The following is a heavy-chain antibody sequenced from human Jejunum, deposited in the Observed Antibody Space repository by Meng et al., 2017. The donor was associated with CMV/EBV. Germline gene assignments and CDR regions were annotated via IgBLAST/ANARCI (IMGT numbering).Heavy chain of an antibody. D-gene: IGHD3-3*01. CDR3: ASDGNGYYVDY. CDR1: GFIVSSNY. Sequence: VGSGGGLVQSGGSLRLSCVVSGFIVSSNYMSWVRQAPGKGLEWVSVIYSGGGTLYADSVKGRFTISRDISQNTVHLHMNSLRVEDTAVYYCASDGNGYYVDYWGQGTLVTVSS. J-gene: IGHJ4*02. V-gene: IGHV3-66*01. CDR2: IYSGGGT.